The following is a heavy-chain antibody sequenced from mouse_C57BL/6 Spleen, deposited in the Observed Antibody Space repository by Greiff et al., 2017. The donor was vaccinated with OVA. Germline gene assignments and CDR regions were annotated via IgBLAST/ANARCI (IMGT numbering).Heavy chain of an antibody. CDR2: IYPGDGDT. CDR1: GYAFSSSW. Sequence: VQLQQSGPELVKPGASVKISCKASGYAFSSSWMNWVKQRPGKGLEWIGRIYPGDGDTNYNGKFKGKATLTADKSSSTAYMQLSSLTSEDSAVYFCARGGVDDWGQGTTLTVSS. V-gene: IGHV1-82*01. CDR3: ARGGVDD. J-gene: IGHJ2*01.